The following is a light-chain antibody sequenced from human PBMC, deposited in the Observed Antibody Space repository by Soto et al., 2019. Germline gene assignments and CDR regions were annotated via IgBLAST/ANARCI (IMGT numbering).Light chain of an antibody. Sequence: QSALTQPASVSGSPGQSITISCTGSSSDVGGYNYVSWYQHHPGKAPKLMIYDVSNRPSGVSNRFSGSRSGNTASLTISGLQAENGADYSCSSYTASTTVVFGGGTKVTVL. V-gene: IGLV2-14*03. J-gene: IGLJ2*01. CDR2: DVS. CDR1: SSDVGGYNY. CDR3: SSYTASTTVV.